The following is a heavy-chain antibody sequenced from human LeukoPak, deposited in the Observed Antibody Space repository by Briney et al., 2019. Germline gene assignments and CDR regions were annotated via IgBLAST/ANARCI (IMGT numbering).Heavy chain of an antibody. CDR2: IYYSGST. D-gene: IGHD1-14*01. CDR3: ARAPALVLPNNAFDI. CDR1: GGSISSYY. Sequence: PSETLSLTCTVSGGSISSYYWSWIRQPPGKGLEWIGYIYYSGSTNYNPSLKSRVTISVDTSKNQFSLKLSSVTAADTAVYYCARAPALVLPNNAFDIWGQGTMVTVSS. J-gene: IGHJ3*02. V-gene: IGHV4-59*01.